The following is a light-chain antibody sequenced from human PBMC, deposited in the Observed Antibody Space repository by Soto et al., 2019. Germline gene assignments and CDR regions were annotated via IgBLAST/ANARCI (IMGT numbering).Light chain of an antibody. J-gene: IGLJ1*01. Sequence: SELKRVAYGYGSPGRSIPIFCIRTSSDVGDYNYVSWYQRQPGKPPQLIIFDVSTRPSGVSDRFSGSKSGNTASLTISGLQADDEADYFCTSYSTSTIPYVFGSGTKVTVL. CDR1: SSDVGDYNY. CDR3: TSYSTSTIPYV. V-gene: IGLV2-14*03. CDR2: DVS.